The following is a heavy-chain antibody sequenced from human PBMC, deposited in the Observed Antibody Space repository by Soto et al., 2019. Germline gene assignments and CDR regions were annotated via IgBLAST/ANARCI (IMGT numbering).Heavy chain of an antibody. J-gene: IGHJ6*02. V-gene: IGHV4-30-4*01. CDR1: GGSISSGDYY. CDR3: ARLGPTTVPTSYFTGNYNGMDV. Sequence: SEPLSLTCTVSGGSISSGDYYWSWIRQPPGKGLEWIGYIYYSGSTYYNPSLRSRLTISVDTSKNQFSLKLSSVTAADTAVYCCARLGPTTVPTSYFTGNYNGMDVWGQGTTVTVSS. CDR2: IYYSGST. D-gene: IGHD4-17*01.